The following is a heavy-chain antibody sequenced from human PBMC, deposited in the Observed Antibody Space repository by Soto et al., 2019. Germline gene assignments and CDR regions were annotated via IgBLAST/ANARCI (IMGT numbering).Heavy chain of an antibody. CDR3: AFGSGSYYWKY. Sequence: PGGSLRLSCAASGFTFSTSNINWVRQAPGKGLEWVSYISSSSNTIYYAESVKGRFTISRDNGKNSLYLQLNSLRAEDTAVYYCAFGSGSYYWKYWGQGTLVTVSS. J-gene: IGHJ4*02. CDR1: GFTFSTSN. CDR2: ISSSSNTI. V-gene: IGHV3-48*01. D-gene: IGHD3-10*01.